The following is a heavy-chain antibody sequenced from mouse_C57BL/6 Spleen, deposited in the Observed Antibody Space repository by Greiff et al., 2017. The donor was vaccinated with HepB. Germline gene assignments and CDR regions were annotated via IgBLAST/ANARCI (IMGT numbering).Heavy chain of an antibody. Sequence: QVHVKQSGAELVRPGSSVKLSCKASGYTFTSYWMDWVKQRPGQGLEWIGNIYPSDSETHYNQKFKDKATLTVDKSSSTAYMQLSSLTSEDSAVYYCARDYYGSRRNFDVWGTGTTVTVSS. J-gene: IGHJ1*03. V-gene: IGHV1-61*01. D-gene: IGHD1-1*01. CDR3: ARDYYGSRRNFDV. CDR2: IYPSDSET. CDR1: GYTFTSYW.